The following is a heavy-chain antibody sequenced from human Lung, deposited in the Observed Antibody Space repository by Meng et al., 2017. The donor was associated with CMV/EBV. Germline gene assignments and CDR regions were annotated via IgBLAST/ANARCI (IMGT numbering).Heavy chain of an antibody. D-gene: IGHD3-22*01. J-gene: IGHJ3*02. CDR1: GYSFTSYW. CDR3: ARLKNYYDSSGYLNDAFVI. CDR2: IYPGDSDT. Sequence: XVSXXGSGYSFTSYWIGWVRQMPGKGLEWMGIIYPGDSDTRYSPSFQGQVTISADKSISTAYLQWSSLKASDTAMYYCARLKNYYDSSGYLNDAFVIWGQGXMVTVSS. V-gene: IGHV5-51*01.